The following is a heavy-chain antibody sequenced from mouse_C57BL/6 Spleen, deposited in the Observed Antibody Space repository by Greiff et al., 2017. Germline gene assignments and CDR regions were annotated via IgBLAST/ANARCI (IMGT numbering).Heavy chain of an antibody. CDR1: GYSITSGYY. CDR3: ARGANYYGSSYDYAMDY. J-gene: IGHJ4*01. D-gene: IGHD1-1*01. V-gene: IGHV3-6*01. CDR2: ISYDGSN. Sequence: EVQRVESGPGLVKPSQSLSLTCSVTGYSITSGYYWNWIRQFPGNKLEWMGYISYDGSNNYNPSLKNRISITRDTSKNQFFLKLNSVTTEDTATYYCARGANYYGSSYDYAMDYWGQGTSVTVSS.